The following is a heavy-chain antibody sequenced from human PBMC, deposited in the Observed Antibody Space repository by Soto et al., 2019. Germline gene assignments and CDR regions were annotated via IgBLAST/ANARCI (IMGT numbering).Heavy chain of an antibody. J-gene: IGHJ5*02. Sequence: SETLSLTCPVSGGSISSYYWSWIRQPPGKGLEWIGYIYYSGSTNYNPSLKSRVTISVDTSKNQFSLKLSSVTAADTAVYYCARGYSSGYLGNWFDPWGQGTLVTVSS. D-gene: IGHD3-22*01. V-gene: IGHV4-59*12. CDR2: IYYSGST. CDR3: ARGYSSGYLGNWFDP. CDR1: GGSISSYY.